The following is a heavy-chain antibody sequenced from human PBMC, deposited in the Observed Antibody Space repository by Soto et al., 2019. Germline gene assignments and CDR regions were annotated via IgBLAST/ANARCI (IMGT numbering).Heavy chain of an antibody. J-gene: IGHJ5*02. V-gene: IGHV1-69*01. CDR3: ARDRHGRYLLTRGFDP. Sequence: QVQLVQSGAEVKKPGSSVKVSCKASGGTFSSYAISWVRQAPGQGLEWMGGIIPIFGTANYAQKFQGRVTITADESTSTAYMVLSSLRSEDTAVYYCARDRHGRYLLTRGFDPWGQGTLVTVSS. CDR2: IIPIFGTA. CDR1: GGTFSSYA. D-gene: IGHD3-9*01.